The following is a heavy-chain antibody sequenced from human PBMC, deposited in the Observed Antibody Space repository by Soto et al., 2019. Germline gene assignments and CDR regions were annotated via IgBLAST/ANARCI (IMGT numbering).Heavy chain of an antibody. Sequence: RHATRKRLEWMGRIIPILGIANYAQKFQGRVTMTSDTSTSTMYIELSNLRPEDTALYYCARGHPRGRYFDWLIFPLGYWGRGAQVTVSS. CDR2: IIPILGIA. D-gene: IGHD3-9*01. J-gene: IGHJ4*02. V-gene: IGHV1-69*04. CDR3: ARGHPRGRYFDWLIFPLGY.